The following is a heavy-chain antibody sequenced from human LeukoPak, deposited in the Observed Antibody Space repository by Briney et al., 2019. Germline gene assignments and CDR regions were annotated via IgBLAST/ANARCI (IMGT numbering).Heavy chain of an antibody. CDR1: GGPLSGYY. D-gene: IGHD3-10*01. CDR2: IKHIAST. V-gene: IGHV4-34*01. CDR3: ASGQDVSPSRDVVRGPYHYYGMDV. J-gene: IGHJ6*04. Sequence: ETLSLTGPVYGGPLSGYYWSGIRQPPGKGREWSGVIKHIASTNYNPSLKSRVTISVDTSKNQFSLTLSSVTAADTAVYYCASGQDVSPSRDVVRGPYHYYGMDVWGKGTTVTVSS.